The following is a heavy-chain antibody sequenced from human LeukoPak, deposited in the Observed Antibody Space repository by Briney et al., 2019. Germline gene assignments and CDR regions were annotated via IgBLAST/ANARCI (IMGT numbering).Heavy chain of an antibody. CDR2: ISVYNGNT. D-gene: IGHD3-9*01. Sequence: VASVKVSCLASVYTFPRYGIRWVRPAPGQGLEWMGCISVYNGNTNYAQKLEGRVTMTTDTSTSTAYMELRSLRSDDTAVYYCARDPPPTYYDILTGSQHYYGMDVWGQGTTVTVSS. V-gene: IGHV1-18*01. J-gene: IGHJ6*02. CDR3: ARDPPPTYYDILTGSQHYYGMDV. CDR1: VYTFPRYG.